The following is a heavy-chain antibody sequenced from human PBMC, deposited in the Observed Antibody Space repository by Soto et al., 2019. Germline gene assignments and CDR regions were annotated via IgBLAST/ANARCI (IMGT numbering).Heavy chain of an antibody. V-gene: IGHV6-1*01. CDR3: ASSPERYYSGMAG. J-gene: IGHJ6*02. CDR2: TYYRSKCYN. Sequence: SRPVSITGESCGGSVSSYSAAWHWKRQSPSRGLEWLGRTYYRSKCYNDYAVSVKSRITINPDTSKNQFSLQLNSVTPADTAGYYCASSPERYYSGMAGRGHRTPV. CDR1: GGSVSSYSAA.